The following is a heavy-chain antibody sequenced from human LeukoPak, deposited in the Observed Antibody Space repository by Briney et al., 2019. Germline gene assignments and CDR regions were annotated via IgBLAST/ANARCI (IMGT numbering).Heavy chain of an antibody. CDR1: GFTFSNAW. CDR2: ISGSGGST. CDR3: AKIPAPKLLWFGELS. D-gene: IGHD3-10*01. Sequence: QTGGSLRLSCAASGFTFSNAWMSWVRQAPGKGLEWVSAISGSGGSTYYADSVKGRFTISRDNSKNTLYLQMNSLRAEDTAVYYCAKIPAPKLLWFGELSWGQGTLVTVSS. J-gene: IGHJ4*02. V-gene: IGHV3-23*01.